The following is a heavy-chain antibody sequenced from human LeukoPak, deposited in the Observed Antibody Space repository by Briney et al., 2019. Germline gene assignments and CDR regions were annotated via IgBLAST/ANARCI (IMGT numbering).Heavy chain of an antibody. CDR3: ARDLLGGWGGY. CDR1: GFTFSSYS. V-gene: IGHV3-21*01. CDR2: ISSSSSYI. J-gene: IGHJ4*02. D-gene: IGHD6-19*01. Sequence: GGSLRLSCAVSGFTFSSYSMNWVRQAPGKGLEWVSSISSSSSYIYYADSVKGRFTIPRDNAKNSLYLQMNSLRAEDTAVYYCARDLLGGWGGYWGQGTLVTVSS.